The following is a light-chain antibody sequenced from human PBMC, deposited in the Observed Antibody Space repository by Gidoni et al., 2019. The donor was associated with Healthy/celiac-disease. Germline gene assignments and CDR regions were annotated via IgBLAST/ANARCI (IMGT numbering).Light chain of an antibody. V-gene: IGKV1-33*01. CDR1: QDISNY. J-gene: IGKJ1*01. CDR2: DAS. CDR3: QQYDNLLWT. Sequence: DIQMTQSPSSLSASVGDRVTITCQASQDISNYLNWYQQKPGKATKLLIYDASNLETGVPSRFSGSGSGTDFPFTISRLQPEDIATYYCQQYDNLLWTFGQGTKVEIK.